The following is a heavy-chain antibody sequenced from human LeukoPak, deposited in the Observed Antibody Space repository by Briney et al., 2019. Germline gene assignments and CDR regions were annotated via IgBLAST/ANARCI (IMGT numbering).Heavy chain of an antibody. V-gene: IGHV4-39*01. CDR2: IYYSGST. Sequence: SETLSLTCTVSGGSISSSSYYWGWIRQPPGKGLEWIGSIYYSGSTYYNPSLKSRVTISVDTSKNQFSLKLSSVTAADTAVYYCARTAYHYYYDSSGLASRIFDYWGQGTLVTVSS. CDR1: GGSISSSSYY. J-gene: IGHJ4*02. D-gene: IGHD3-22*01. CDR3: ARTAYHYYYDSSGLASRIFDY.